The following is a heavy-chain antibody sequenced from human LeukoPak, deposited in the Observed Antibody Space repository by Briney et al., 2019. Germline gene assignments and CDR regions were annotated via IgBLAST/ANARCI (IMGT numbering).Heavy chain of an antibody. CDR3: ATGPWIDY. CDR1: GFTFSSYA. V-gene: IGHV3-21*01. J-gene: IGHJ4*02. D-gene: IGHD3-3*01. Sequence: PGGSLRLSCAASGFTFSSYAMSWVRQAPGKGLEWVSAISSSSSYIYYADSVKGRFTISRDNAKNSLYLQMNSLRAEDTAVYYCATGPWIDYWGQGTLVTVSS. CDR2: ISSSSSYI.